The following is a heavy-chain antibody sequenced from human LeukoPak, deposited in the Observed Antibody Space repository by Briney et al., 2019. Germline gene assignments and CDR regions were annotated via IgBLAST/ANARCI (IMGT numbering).Heavy chain of an antibody. CDR2: IKQDGSEK. Sequence: GGSLRLSCAASGFTFSSYWMTWVRQAPGKGLEWVANIKQDGSEKYYVGSVKGRFTISRDNAKNSLYLQMNSLRAEDTAVYYCARGDSYNYYYGMDVWGQGTTVTVSS. V-gene: IGHV3-7*01. D-gene: IGHD5-18*01. J-gene: IGHJ6*02. CDR3: ARGDSYNYYYGMDV. CDR1: GFTFSSYW.